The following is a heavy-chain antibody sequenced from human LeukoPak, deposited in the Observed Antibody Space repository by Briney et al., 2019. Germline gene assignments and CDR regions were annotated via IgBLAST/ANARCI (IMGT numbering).Heavy chain of an antibody. CDR3: ARPSDYGDYIDY. Sequence: GDSVKVSCKGSRYTFTDYYMHWVRQAPGQGLEWMAKINPNSGATAYAEGFQGRVTLTRDTSISTIYMELRTLTSGDTAVYYCARPSDYGDYIDYWGQGTPVTVSS. CDR1: RYTFTDYY. J-gene: IGHJ4*02. D-gene: IGHD4-17*01. CDR2: INPNSGAT. V-gene: IGHV1-2*02.